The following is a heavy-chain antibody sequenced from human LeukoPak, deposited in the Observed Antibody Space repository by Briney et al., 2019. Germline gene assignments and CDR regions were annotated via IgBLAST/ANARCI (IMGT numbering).Heavy chain of an antibody. Sequence: PSETLSLTCTVSGGSISSSNHYWAWIRQPPGKGLEWIGSIYYSGSTYYNPSLKSRVTISVDTSKNQFSLRLSSVTAADTAVYYCARGEAVAGLDYWGQGTLVTVSS. J-gene: IGHJ4*02. D-gene: IGHD6-19*01. CDR1: GGSISSSNHY. V-gene: IGHV4-39*07. CDR2: IYYSGST. CDR3: ARGEAVAGLDY.